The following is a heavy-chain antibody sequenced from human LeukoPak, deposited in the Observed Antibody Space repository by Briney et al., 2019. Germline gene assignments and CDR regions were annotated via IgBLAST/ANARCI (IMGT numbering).Heavy chain of an antibody. CDR1: GGSISSYY. J-gene: IGHJ5*02. CDR2: IYYSGST. CDR3: ARGGYYGSGYDFRFDP. V-gene: IGHV4-59*01. D-gene: IGHD3-10*01. Sequence: TSETLSLTCTVSGGSISSYYWSWIRQPPGKGLEWIGYIYYSGSTNYKPSLKSRVTISVDTSKNQFSLKLSSVTAADTAVYYCARGGYYGSGYDFRFDPWGQGTLVTVSS.